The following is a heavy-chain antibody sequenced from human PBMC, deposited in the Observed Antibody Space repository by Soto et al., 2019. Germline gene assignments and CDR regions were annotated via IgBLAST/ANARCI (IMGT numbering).Heavy chain of an antibody. V-gene: IGHV4-31*01. CDR1: GGSISSGGYY. Sequence: QVQLQESGPGLVKPSQTLSLTCTVSGGSISSGGYYWSWIRQHPGKGLEWIGYIYYSGSTYYNPSLKSQVTISVDTSKNQFSLKLSSVTAADTAVYYCARDRKGIAARPRAPYGMDVWGQGTTVTVSS. J-gene: IGHJ6*02. CDR2: IYYSGST. D-gene: IGHD6-6*01. CDR3: ARDRKGIAARPRAPYGMDV.